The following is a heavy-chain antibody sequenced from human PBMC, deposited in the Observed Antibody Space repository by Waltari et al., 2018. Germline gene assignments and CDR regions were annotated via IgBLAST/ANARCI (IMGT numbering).Heavy chain of an antibody. J-gene: IGHJ4*02. Sequence: QVQLQESGPGLVKPSETLSLTRDVSGYSINSVYYWGWIRLSPGKGLEWIATIYHAGDTFYNPSLKSRVTISMDTSKNQFSLKLNSVTAADTAVYFCSRQVLGYCTSAACRRLESWGQGTLVTVSS. CDR1: GYSINSVYY. D-gene: IGHD2-2*03. CDR2: IYHAGDT. CDR3: SRQVLGYCTSAACRRLES. V-gene: IGHV4-38-2*01.